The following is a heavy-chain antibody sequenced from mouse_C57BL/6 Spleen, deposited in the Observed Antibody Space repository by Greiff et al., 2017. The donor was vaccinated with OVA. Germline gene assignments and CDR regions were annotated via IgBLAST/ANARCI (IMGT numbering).Heavy chain of an antibody. D-gene: IGHD2-4*01. J-gene: IGHJ3*01. CDR2: IHPNCGST. CDR1: GYTFTSYW. Sequence: VKLQQPGAELVKPGASVKLSCKASGYTFTSYWMHWVKQRPGQGLEWIGMIHPNCGSTNYNEKFKGKATLTVDKSSSTAYMQLSSLTSEDSAVYYCVRKYYDYDGGCAYWGQGTLVTVSA. V-gene: IGHV1-64*01. CDR3: VRKYYDYDGGCAY.